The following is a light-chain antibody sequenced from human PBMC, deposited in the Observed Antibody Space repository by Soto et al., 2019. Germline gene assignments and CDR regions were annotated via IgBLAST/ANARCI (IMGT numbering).Light chain of an antibody. V-gene: IGKV1-33*01. CDR3: QQFDSVPCT. J-gene: IGKJ2*02. CDR2: DAS. Sequence: IQMTQSPSSLSASVGDRVTITCQASQDITNYLIWYQQKPGKAPKLLIYDASSLGTGVSSRFSGSGSGTHFTLTISSLHPEDSATYYCQQFDSVPCTFGQGTKLEIK. CDR1: QDITNY.